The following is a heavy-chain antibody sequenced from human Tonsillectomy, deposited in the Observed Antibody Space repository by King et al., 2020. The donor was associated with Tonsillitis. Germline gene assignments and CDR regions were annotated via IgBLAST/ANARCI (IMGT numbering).Heavy chain of an antibody. CDR2: ISGSGGST. CDR3: AKMGARSNVVRGVPDFYYNGMDV. D-gene: IGHD3-10*01. J-gene: IGHJ6*02. V-gene: IGHV3-23*04. Sequence: VQLVESGGGLVQPGGSLRLYCAASGFTFSSYAMSWVRQAPGKGLEWVSAISGSGGSTYYADSVKGRFTISRDNSKNTLYLQMNSLRAEDTAVYYCAKMGARSNVVRGVPDFYYNGMDVWGHGTTVTVSS. CDR1: GFTFSSYA.